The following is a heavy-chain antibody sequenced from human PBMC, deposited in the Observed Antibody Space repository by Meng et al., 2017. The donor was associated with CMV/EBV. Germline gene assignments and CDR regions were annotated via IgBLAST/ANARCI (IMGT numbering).Heavy chain of an antibody. D-gene: IGHD3-3*01. Sequence: GESLKISCAASGFTFSSYAMHWVRQAPGKGLEWVAVISYDGSNKYYADSVKGRFTISRDNSKNTLYLQMNSLRAEDTAVYYCARDYDFWSGYYTGENFDYWGQGTLVTVSS. CDR2: ISYDGSNK. J-gene: IGHJ4*02. V-gene: IGHV3-30-3*01. CDR1: GFTFSSYA. CDR3: ARDYDFWSGYYTGENFDY.